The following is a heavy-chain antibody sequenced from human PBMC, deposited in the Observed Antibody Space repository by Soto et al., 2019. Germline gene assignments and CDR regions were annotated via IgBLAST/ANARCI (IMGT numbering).Heavy chain of an antibody. CDR2: ISGSGGST. CDR3: AKGNAAAAAPGDY. J-gene: IGHJ4*02. Sequence: XESLGLSCAASGFTFSSYAMSWVRQAPGKGLEWVPAISGSGGSTYYADSVKGRFTISRDNSKNTLYLQMNSLRAEDTAVYYCAKGNAAAAAPGDYWGQGTLVTVSS. V-gene: IGHV3-23*01. D-gene: IGHD6-13*01. CDR1: GFTFSSYA.